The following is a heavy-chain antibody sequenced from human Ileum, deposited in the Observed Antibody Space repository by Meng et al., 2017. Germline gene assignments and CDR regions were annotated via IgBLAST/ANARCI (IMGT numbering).Heavy chain of an antibody. J-gene: IGHJ4*02. V-gene: IGHV4-39*07. Sequence: SETLSLTCTVSGGSISSSTYWWGRIRQPPGKGLEWIGTFYHSGSTYYNPSLKIRVTISEDTSKNQLSLKLRSVTAADTAVYYCERVSANWGMHFDYWGQGTLVTVSS. CDR1: GGSISSSTYW. CDR2: FYHSGST. D-gene: IGHD7-27*01. CDR3: ERVSANWGMHFDY.